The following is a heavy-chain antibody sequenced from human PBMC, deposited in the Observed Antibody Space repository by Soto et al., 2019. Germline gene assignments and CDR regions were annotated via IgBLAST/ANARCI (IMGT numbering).Heavy chain of an antibody. CDR3: ARHLQYCSSTSCYSHDYYYYGMDV. D-gene: IGHD2-2*02. CDR1: GGSISSSSYY. CDR2: IYYSGST. V-gene: IGHV4-39*01. Sequence: SETLSLTCTVSGGSISSSSYYWGWIRQPPGKGLEWIGSIYYSGSTYYNPSLKSRVTISVDTSKNQFSLKLSSVTAADTAVYYCARHLQYCSSTSCYSHDYYYYGMDVWGQGTTVTVSS. J-gene: IGHJ6*02.